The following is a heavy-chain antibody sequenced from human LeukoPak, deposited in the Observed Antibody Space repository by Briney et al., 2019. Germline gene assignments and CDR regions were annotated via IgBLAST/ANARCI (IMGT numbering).Heavy chain of an antibody. CDR3: ARGGAAAGTQLGY. Sequence: GGSLRLSCAASGFTFSSYEMNWVRQAPGKGLEWVSYISSSGSTIYYADSVKGRFTISRDNAKNSLYLQMNSLRAEDTAVYYCARGGAAAGTQLGYWGQGTLVTVSS. V-gene: IGHV3-48*03. J-gene: IGHJ4*02. D-gene: IGHD6-13*01. CDR1: GFTFSSYE. CDR2: ISSSGSTI.